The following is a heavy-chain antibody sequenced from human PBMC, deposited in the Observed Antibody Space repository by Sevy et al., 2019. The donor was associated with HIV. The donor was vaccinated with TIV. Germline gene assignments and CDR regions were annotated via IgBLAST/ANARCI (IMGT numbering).Heavy chain of an antibody. CDR3: GRDNWGSVDF. V-gene: IGHV4-59*11. Sequence: SETLSLTCTVSGGSINDQCWSWIRLPPGKGLEWIGYTCDSGATNYNHSLKSRLTISIDKSKSQFSLKLTSVTAADTAVYYCGRDNWGSVDFWGQGTMVTVSS. D-gene: IGHD7-27*01. J-gene: IGHJ3*01. CDR1: GGSINDQC. CDR2: TCDSGAT.